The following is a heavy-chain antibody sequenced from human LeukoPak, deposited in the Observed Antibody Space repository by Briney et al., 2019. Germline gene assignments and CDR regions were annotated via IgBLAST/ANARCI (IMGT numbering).Heavy chain of an antibody. CDR2: ISYDGSNK. CDR3: AREYGDY. D-gene: IGHD4-17*01. V-gene: IGHV3-30-3*01. CDR1: GFTFSSYA. Sequence: PGRSLRLSCAASGFTFSSYAMHWVRQAPGKGLEWVAVISYDGSNKYYADSVKGRFTISRDNSKKTLYLQMNSLRAEDTAVYYCAREYGDYWGQGTLVTVSS. J-gene: IGHJ4*02.